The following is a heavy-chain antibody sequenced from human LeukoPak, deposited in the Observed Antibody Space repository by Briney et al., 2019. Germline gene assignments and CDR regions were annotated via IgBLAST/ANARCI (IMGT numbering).Heavy chain of an antibody. Sequence: PGGSLRLSCAASGFTFSSYAMSWVRQAPGKVLEWVSAISGSGGSTYYADSVKGRFTISRDNSKNTLYLQMNSLRVDDRAVYSCAKVLRYCGQDDYWGQGTLVTVSS. D-gene: IGHD3-9*01. CDR3: AKVLRYCGQDDY. V-gene: IGHV3-23*01. J-gene: IGHJ4*02. CDR2: ISGSGGST. CDR1: GFTFSSYA.